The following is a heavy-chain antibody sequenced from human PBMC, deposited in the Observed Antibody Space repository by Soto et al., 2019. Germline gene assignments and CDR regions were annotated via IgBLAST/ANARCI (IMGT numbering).Heavy chain of an antibody. V-gene: IGHV3-23*01. Sequence: GGSLRLSCAASGFTFSSYAMSWVRQAPGKGLEWVSAISGSGGSTYYADSVKGRFTISRDNSKNTLYLQMNSLRAEDTAVYYCAKANAPSVVVVAATFYYYYGMDVWGQGTTVTVSS. D-gene: IGHD2-15*01. CDR2: ISGSGGST. CDR1: GFTFSSYA. CDR3: AKANAPSVVVVAATFYYYYGMDV. J-gene: IGHJ6*02.